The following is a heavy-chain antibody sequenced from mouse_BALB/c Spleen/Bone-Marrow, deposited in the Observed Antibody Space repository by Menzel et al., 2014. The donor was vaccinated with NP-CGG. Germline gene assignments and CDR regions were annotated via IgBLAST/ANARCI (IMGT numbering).Heavy chain of an antibody. CDR2: IYPGNSDT. Sequence: VQLKESGTVLARPGASVKMSCKASGYTFTSYWMHWVKPRPGQGLEWIGTIYPGNSDTSYNQKFKGKAKLTAVTSTSTAYMELSSLTNEDSAVYYCTRVITTGSAWFAYWGQGTLVTVS. J-gene: IGHJ3*01. CDR1: GYTFTSYW. CDR3: TRVITTGSAWFAY. D-gene: IGHD2-4*01. V-gene: IGHV1-5*01.